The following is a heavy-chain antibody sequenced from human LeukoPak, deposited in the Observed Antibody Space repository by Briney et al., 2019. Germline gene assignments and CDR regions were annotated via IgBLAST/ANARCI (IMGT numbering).Heavy chain of an antibody. D-gene: IGHD6-13*01. V-gene: IGHV3-48*01. Sequence: GGSLRLSCAASGFTFSSYSMNWVRQAPGKGLEWVSYISSSSSTIYYADSVKGRFTISRDNAKNSLYLQMNSLRAEDTAVYYCARDLRGIAAAGFDYWGQGTLVTVSS. J-gene: IGHJ4*02. CDR3: ARDLRGIAAAGFDY. CDR2: ISSSSSTI. CDR1: GFTFSSYS.